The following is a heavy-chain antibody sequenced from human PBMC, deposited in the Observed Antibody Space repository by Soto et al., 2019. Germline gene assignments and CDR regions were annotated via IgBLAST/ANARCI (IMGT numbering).Heavy chain of an antibody. J-gene: IGHJ4*02. Sequence: KSGPTLVNPTETLTLTCTVSGFSLNDARVGVSWIRQPPGRALEWLAHIFSNDEKSYSTSLYNRLTISKDTSKSQVVLTMTNMGPVDTATYFCARIKDYVWGSYPYDVWGQGSLVTVSS. CDR2: IFSNDEK. CDR1: GFSLNDARVG. CDR3: ARIKDYVWGSYPYDV. V-gene: IGHV2-26*01. D-gene: IGHD3-16*02.